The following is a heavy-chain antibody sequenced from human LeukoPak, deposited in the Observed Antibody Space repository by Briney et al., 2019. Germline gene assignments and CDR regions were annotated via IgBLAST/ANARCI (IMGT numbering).Heavy chain of an antibody. Sequence: SETLSLTCTVSGGSISSYFWSWIRQPPGKRLEWSGYIYYSGSTNYNPSLKSRVTISVDTSKHQFSLKLSSVTAADTAVYYCARGPWFGELLPYYYGMDVWGQGTTVTVSS. CDR2: IYYSGST. J-gene: IGHJ6*02. D-gene: IGHD3-10*01. CDR1: GGSISSYF. CDR3: ARGPWFGELLPYYYGMDV. V-gene: IGHV4-59*01.